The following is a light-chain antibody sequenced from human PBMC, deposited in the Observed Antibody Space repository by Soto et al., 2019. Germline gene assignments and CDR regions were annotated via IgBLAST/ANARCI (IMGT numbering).Light chain of an antibody. J-gene: IGLJ1*01. CDR3: SAYGSSSPLYV. CDR2: EVS. V-gene: IGLV2-14*01. CDR1: SSDVGGYNF. Sequence: QSALTQPASVSGSPGQSITISCTGTSSDVGGYNFVSWYQQNPGRAPKLMIYEVSNRPSGVSDRFSGSKSGNTASLTISGLQAADEVDYYCSAYGSSSPLYVFGTGTNLTVI.